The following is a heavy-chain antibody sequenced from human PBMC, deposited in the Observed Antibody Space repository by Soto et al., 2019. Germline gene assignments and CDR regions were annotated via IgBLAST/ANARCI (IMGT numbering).Heavy chain of an antibody. V-gene: IGHV4-31*03. CDR1: GGSISSGGYY. CDR2: IYYSGTT. CDR3: ATTNYDFWGGLWFDP. J-gene: IGHJ5*02. Sequence: QVQLQESGPGLVKPSQTLSLTCTVSGGSISSGGYYWSWIRQHPGKGLEWIGYIYYSGTTYYNPCLKSRVTISVDASTNQFSLNLSSVTAADTAVYYCATTNYDFWGGLWFDPWGQGTLVTVSS. D-gene: IGHD3-3*01.